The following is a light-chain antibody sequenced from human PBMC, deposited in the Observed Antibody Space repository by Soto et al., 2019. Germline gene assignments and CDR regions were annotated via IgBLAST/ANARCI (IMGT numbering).Light chain of an antibody. CDR3: LHYKDWTRWT. V-gene: IGKV3-15*01. CDR2: GAS. CDR1: QTVGNT. Sequence: EIVLTQSPATLSVSPGERATLSCRASQTVGNTLAWYQQQPGQTPRLLIYGASTTATGIPARFSGSGSGTEFTLTNDRLQSEDFAVCYCLHYKDWTRWTFGQGTKVEVK. J-gene: IGKJ1*01.